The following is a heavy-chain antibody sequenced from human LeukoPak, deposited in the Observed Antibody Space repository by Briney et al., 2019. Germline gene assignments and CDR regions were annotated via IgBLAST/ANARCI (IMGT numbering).Heavy chain of an antibody. CDR1: GFIFSDYY. Sequence: GGSLRLSCAASGFIFSDYYMSWVRQAPGKGLEWVSYISASGSTIYYAGSVKGRFTISRDNAMNSQYLQMNSLRAEDTAVYYCARLDYYYAMDVWGQGTTVTVSS. CDR3: ARLDYYYAMDV. V-gene: IGHV3-11*01. CDR2: ISASGSTI. J-gene: IGHJ6*02.